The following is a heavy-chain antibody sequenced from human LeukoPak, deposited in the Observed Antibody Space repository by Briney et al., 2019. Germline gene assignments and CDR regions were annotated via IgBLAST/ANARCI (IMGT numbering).Heavy chain of an antibody. D-gene: IGHD3-10*01. CDR2: INAGNGNT. CDR1: GYTFTSYA. Sequence: ASVKVSCKASGYTFTSYAMHWVRQAPGQRLEWMGWINAGNGNTKYSQKLQGRVTITRDKSASTAYMEMSSLRSEDTGEYYGASELWFGGGWFDPWGQGTLVTVSS. CDR3: ASELWFGGGWFDP. J-gene: IGHJ5*02. V-gene: IGHV1-3*01.